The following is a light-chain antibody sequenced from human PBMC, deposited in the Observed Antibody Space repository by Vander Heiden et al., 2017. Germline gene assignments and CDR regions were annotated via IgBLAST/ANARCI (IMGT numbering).Light chain of an antibody. Sequence: QSVLTQPPSVSAAPGQEVTISCSGTSSNIGNNYVSWYQQFPGTAPKLLIYDSNKRPSGIPDRFSDSKSGTSATLAITGLQTGDEADYYCGTWDSRLSVVVFGGGTKLTVL. CDR3: GTWDSRLSVVV. CDR1: SSNIGNNY. J-gene: IGLJ2*01. V-gene: IGLV1-51*01. CDR2: DSN.